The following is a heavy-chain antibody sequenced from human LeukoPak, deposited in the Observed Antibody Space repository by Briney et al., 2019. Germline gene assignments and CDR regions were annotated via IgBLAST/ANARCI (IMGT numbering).Heavy chain of an antibody. V-gene: IGHV4-59*01. D-gene: IGHD3-10*02. CDR1: GGSISPYY. Sequence: KSSETLSLTCTVSGGSISPYYWSWIRQPPGKGLEWLGYIYYSGNTEYKPSLKSRVAMSVDTSKNQFSLRLSSVTAADTAVYYRARSTGSTMFIDYWGQGTLVTVSS. J-gene: IGHJ4*02. CDR2: IYYSGNT. CDR3: ARSTGSTMFIDY.